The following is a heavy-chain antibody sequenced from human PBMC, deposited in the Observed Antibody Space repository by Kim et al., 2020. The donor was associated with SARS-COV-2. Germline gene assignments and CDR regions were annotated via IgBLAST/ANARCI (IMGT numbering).Heavy chain of an antibody. CDR3: ARAELTMVRGVIINWFDP. V-gene: IGHV1-8*01. J-gene: IGHJ5*02. D-gene: IGHD3-10*01. CDR1: GYTFTSYD. Sequence: ASVKVSCKASGYTFTSYDINWVRQATGQGLEWMGWMNTNSGNTGYAQKFQGRVTMTRNTSISTAYMELSSLRSEDTAVYYCARAELTMVRGVIINWFDPWGQGTLVTVSS. CDR2: MNTNSGNT.